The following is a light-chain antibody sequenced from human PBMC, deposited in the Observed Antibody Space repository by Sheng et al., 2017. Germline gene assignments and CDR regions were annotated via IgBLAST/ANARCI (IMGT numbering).Light chain of an antibody. CDR2: AAS. Sequence: DIQMTQSPSSLSASVGDRVTITCRASQTISTSLNWYRLQPGQAPILLIYAASSLHTGVPSRFSGSGSGTDFTLTITSLQPEDFATYYCQQSYSYPRTFGQGTKVDIK. CDR1: QTISTS. J-gene: IGKJ1*01. V-gene: IGKV1-39*01. CDR3: QQSYSYPRT.